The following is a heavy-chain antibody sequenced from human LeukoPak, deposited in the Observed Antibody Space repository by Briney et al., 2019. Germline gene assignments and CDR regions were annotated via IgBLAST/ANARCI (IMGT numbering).Heavy chain of an antibody. J-gene: IGHJ6*03. CDR1: GVSINNYD. CDR3: ARMTPGYYYYMDV. Sequence: SETLSLTCTVSGVSINNYDWTWLRQPDGKGLEWIAHVYPSGNTNYNPSLKSRVTISADKSKNQFSLRLSSVTAADTAMYYCARMTPGYYYYMDVWGKGTKVTVSS. CDR2: VYPSGNT. V-gene: IGHV4-4*07.